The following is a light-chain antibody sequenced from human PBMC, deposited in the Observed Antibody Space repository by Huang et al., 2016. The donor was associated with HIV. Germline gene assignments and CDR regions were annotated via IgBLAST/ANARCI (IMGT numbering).Light chain of an antibody. CDR1: QTVGSN. J-gene: IGKJ1*01. CDR2: DAS. V-gene: IGKV3-15*01. CDR3: HHYNNWPPRGT. Sequence: EIVMTQSPTTLSVSPGERATLSCRASQTVGSNIAWYQQKIGQAPRLLIVDASTRATGIPARFSGSESGTVFTLTISSLQSEDFAVYYCHHYNNWPPRGTFGQGTRVDIK.